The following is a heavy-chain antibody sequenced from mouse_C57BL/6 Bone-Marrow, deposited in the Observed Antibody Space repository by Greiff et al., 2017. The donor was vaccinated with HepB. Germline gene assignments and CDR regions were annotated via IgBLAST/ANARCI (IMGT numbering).Heavy chain of an antibody. CDR2: INPNYGTT. V-gene: IGHV1-39*01. CDR1: GYSFTDYN. D-gene: IGHD2-4*01. Sequence: LVESGPELVKPGASVKISCKASGYSFTDYNMNWVKQSNGKSLEWIGVINPNYGTTSYNQKFKGKATLTVDQSSSTAYMQLNSLTSEDSAVYYCARSLFIVITTYAMDYWGQGTSVTVSS. CDR3: ARSLFIVITTYAMDY. J-gene: IGHJ4*01.